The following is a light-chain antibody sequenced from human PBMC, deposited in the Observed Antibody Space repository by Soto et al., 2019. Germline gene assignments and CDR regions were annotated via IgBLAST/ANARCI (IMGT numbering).Light chain of an antibody. CDR1: SSNIGARYD. V-gene: IGLV1-40*01. J-gene: IGLJ2*01. Sequence: QAVVTQPPSVSGAPGQRVTISCTGTSSNIGARYDVHWYQHLPGTAPKVLIYENNNRPSGVPDRFSGSKSGTSASLAITGLQAEDEADYYCQSYDSSLSGVVFGGGTKLTVL. CDR2: ENN. CDR3: QSYDSSLSGVV.